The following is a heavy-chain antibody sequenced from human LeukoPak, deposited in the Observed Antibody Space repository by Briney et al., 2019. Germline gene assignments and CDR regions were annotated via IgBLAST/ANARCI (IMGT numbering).Heavy chain of an antibody. CDR2: ISDSGGRT. D-gene: IGHD2-2*01. CDR1: GITLSNHG. V-gene: IGHV3-23*01. J-gene: IGHJ4*02. Sequence: GGSLRLSCAVSGITLSNHGMSWVRQAPGKGLEWVAGISDSGGRTNYADSVKGRFTISRDNPKNTLYLQMTSLRAEDTAVYYCARLGGDYCSSNSCYDSWGQGTLVTVSS. CDR3: ARLGGDYCSSNSCYDS.